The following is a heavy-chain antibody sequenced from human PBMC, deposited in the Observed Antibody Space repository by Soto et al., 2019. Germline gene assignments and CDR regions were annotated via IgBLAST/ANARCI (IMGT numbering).Heavy chain of an antibody. Sequence: ASVKVSCKASGYTFTSYGISWVRQAPGQGLEWMGWISAYNGNTNYAQKLQGRVTMTTDTSTSTAYMELRSLRSDDTAVYYCVGGDYGVSAFDIWGQGTMVIVSS. J-gene: IGHJ3*02. CDR3: VGGDYGVSAFDI. CDR1: GYTFTSYG. D-gene: IGHD2-21*02. V-gene: IGHV1-18*01. CDR2: ISAYNGNT.